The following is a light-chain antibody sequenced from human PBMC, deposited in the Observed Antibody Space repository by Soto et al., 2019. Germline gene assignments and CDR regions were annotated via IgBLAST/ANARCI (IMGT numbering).Light chain of an antibody. CDR3: QVWDSSSDHPRV. CDR2: YDS. Sequence: SYELTQPPSVSVAPGKTARITCGGNNIGSKSVHWYQQKPGQAPVLVIYYDSDRPSGIPERCSGSNSGNTATLTISRVDAGDEADYYCQVWDSSSDHPRVFGGGTKLTVL. CDR1: NIGSKS. V-gene: IGLV3-21*04. J-gene: IGLJ2*01.